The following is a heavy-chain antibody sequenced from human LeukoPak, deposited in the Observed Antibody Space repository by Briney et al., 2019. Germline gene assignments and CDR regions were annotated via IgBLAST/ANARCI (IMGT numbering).Heavy chain of an antibody. J-gene: IGHJ4*02. Sequence: SETLFLTCTVSGGSISSYYWSWIRQPAGKGLEWIGRIYTSGSTNYNPSLKSRITISVDTSKNQFSLMLSSVTAADTAVYYCARFGITVVRGGKYYFDYWGQGTLVTVSS. CDR1: GGSISSYY. V-gene: IGHV4-4*07. D-gene: IGHD3-10*01. CDR3: ARFGITVVRGGKYYFDY. CDR2: IYTSGST.